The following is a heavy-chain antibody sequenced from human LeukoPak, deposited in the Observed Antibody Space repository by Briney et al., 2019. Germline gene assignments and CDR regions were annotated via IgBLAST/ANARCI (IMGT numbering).Heavy chain of an antibody. CDR2: ISANNGNT. CDR1: GYTFTSYG. Sequence: GASVKVSCKASGYTFTSYGISRVRQAPGQGLEWMGWISANNGNTNYAQKLQGRVTMTTDTSTSTAYMELRSLRSDDTAVYYCVRAPWYVWGSYRLYYFDYWGQGTLVTVSS. CDR3: VRAPWYVWGSYRLYYFDY. D-gene: IGHD3-16*02. V-gene: IGHV1-18*01. J-gene: IGHJ4*02.